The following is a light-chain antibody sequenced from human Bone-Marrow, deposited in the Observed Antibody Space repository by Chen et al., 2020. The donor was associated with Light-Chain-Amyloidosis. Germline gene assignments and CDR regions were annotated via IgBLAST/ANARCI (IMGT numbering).Light chain of an antibody. CDR1: DLPTKY. V-gene: IGLV3-25*03. CDR3: QSADSSGPYEVI. CDR2: RDT. Sequence: SYELTQPPSVSVSPGQTARITCSGDDLPTKYAYWYQQKPGQAPVLVIHRDTERPSGISERFPGSSSGTTATLTISGVQAEDEADYHCQSADSSGPYEVIFGGGTKLTVL. J-gene: IGLJ2*01.